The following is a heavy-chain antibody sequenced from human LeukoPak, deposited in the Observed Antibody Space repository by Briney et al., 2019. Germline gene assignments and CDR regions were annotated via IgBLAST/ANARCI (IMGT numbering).Heavy chain of an antibody. CDR3: AKDKMESDYDPFDY. CDR1: GFTFRSFD. Sequence: GSLRLSCAASGFTFRSFDMTWVRQAPGKGLEWVSTIGANGVSTNYADSVKGRFAISRDNSRNTLYLQINSLRAEDTAIYYCAKDKMESDYDPFDYWGQGTLVTVSS. D-gene: IGHD5-12*01. CDR2: IGANGVST. V-gene: IGHV3-23*01. J-gene: IGHJ4*02.